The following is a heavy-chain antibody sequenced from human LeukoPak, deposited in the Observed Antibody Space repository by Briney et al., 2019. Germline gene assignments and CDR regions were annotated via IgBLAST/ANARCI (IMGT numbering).Heavy chain of an antibody. CDR1: GFTVSSNY. D-gene: IGHD2-8*01. CDR3: AREGLGVWFDP. CDR2: IYSGGST. V-gene: IGHV3-66*01. Sequence: GGSLRLSCAASGFTVSSNYMSWVRQAPGKGLEWVSVIYSGGSTYYADSVKGRFTISRDNSKNTLYLQINSLRAEDTAVYYCAREGLGVWFDPWGQGTLVTVSS. J-gene: IGHJ5*02.